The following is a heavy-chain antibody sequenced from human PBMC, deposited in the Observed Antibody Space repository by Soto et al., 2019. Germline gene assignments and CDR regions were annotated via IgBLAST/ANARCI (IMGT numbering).Heavy chain of an antibody. V-gene: IGHV3-33*01. Sequence: SLRLSWAASGFTFSSYGMHWVRQAPGKGLEWVAVIWYDGSNKYYADSVKGRFTISRDNSKNTLYLQMNSLRAEDTAVYYCAREAVMMTTVTTPDYWGQGTLVTVSS. J-gene: IGHJ4*02. CDR1: GFTFSSYG. CDR2: IWYDGSNK. D-gene: IGHD4-17*01. CDR3: AREAVMMTTVTTPDY.